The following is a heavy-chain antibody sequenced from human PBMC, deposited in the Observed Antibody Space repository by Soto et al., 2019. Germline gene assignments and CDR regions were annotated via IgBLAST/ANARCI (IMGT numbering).Heavy chain of an antibody. Sequence: ASVKVSCKASGYTFTGYAMHWVRQAPGQRLEWMGWINAGNGNTKYSQKFQGRFTITRDTSASTAYMELRSLRSDDTAVYYCATEMATINDYWGQGTLVTVSS. CDR2: INAGNGNT. CDR1: GYTFTGYA. V-gene: IGHV1-3*01. D-gene: IGHD5-12*01. CDR3: ATEMATINDY. J-gene: IGHJ4*02.